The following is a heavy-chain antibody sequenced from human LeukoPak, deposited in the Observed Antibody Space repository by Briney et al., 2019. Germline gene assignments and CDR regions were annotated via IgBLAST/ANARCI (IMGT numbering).Heavy chain of an antibody. CDR2: IGGNGGT. Sequence: GGSLRLSCAASGFMFSNYAMSWVRQAPGKGLEWVSAIGGNGGTYYADSVKGRFTVSRDNSKNMLYLQMNSLTVEDTAVYYCVDSSSSVDYWGQGTLVTVSS. J-gene: IGHJ4*02. V-gene: IGHV3-23*01. CDR1: GFMFSNYA. CDR3: VDSSSSVDY. D-gene: IGHD6-6*01.